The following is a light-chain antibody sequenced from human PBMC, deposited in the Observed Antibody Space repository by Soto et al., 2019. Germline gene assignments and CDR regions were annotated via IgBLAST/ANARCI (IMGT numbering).Light chain of an antibody. J-gene: IGLJ2*01. CDR3: SSNAGSSNLGV. CDR2: EVS. V-gene: IGLV2-8*01. CDR1: SSDVGGYNY. Sequence: QSVLTQPPSASGSPGQSVTISCTGTSSDVGGYNYVSWYQQHPGRAPKLMIYEVSKRPSGVPDRFSGSKSGNTASLTVSGLQPEDEADYYCSSNAGSSNLGVFGGGTKLTVL.